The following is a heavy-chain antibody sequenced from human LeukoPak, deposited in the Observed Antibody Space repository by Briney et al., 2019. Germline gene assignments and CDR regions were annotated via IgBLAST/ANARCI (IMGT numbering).Heavy chain of an antibody. CDR1: GYTFTSYG. V-gene: IGHV1-18*01. D-gene: IGHD3-10*01. J-gene: IGHJ3*02. CDR2: ISAYNGNT. CDR3: ASPHPTTPTGLSFGELDAFDS. Sequence: ASVKVSCKASGYTFTSYGISWVRQAPGQGLEWMGWISAYNGNTNYAQKLQGRVTMTTDTSTSTAYTEPRSLSPDKPAVYYCASPHPTTPTGLSFGELDAFDSWGQATMVT.